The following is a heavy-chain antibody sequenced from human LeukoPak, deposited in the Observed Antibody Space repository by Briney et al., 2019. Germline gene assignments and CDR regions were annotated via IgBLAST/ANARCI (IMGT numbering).Heavy chain of an antibody. CDR1: GGTFSSYA. CDR2: IIAILGIA. J-gene: IGHJ6*02. V-gene: IGHV1-69*04. CDR3: ARGANPVSIAVVVYYYGMDV. D-gene: IGHD6-19*01. Sequence: GASVKVSCKASGGTFSSYAISWVRQAPGQGLEWMGRIIAILGIASYAQKFQGRVTITADKSTSTAYMELSSLRSEDTAVYYSARGANPVSIAVVVYYYGMDVWGQGTTVTVSS.